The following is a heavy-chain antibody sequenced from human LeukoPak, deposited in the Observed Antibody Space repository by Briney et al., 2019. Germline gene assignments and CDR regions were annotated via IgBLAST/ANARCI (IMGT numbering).Heavy chain of an antibody. CDR1: GGSISSSSYY. Sequence: PSETLSLTCTVSGGSISSSSYYWGWLRQPPGKGLEWIVSIYYSGSTYYNPSLKSRVTISVDTSKNQFSLKLSSVTAADTAVYYCAREEQQLVPENYYMDVWGKGTTVTISS. CDR2: IYYSGST. CDR3: AREEQQLVPENYYMDV. D-gene: IGHD6-13*01. J-gene: IGHJ6*03. V-gene: IGHV4-39*02.